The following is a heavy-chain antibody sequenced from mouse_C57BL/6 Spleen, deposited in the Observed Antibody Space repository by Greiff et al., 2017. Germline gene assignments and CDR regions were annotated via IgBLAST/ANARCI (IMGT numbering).Heavy chain of an antibody. CDR2: INYDGSST. Sequence: EVQRVESEGGLVQPGSSMKLSCTASGFTFSDYYMAWVRQVPEKGLEWVANINYDGSSTYYLDSLKSRFIISRDNAKNILYLQMSSLKSEDTATYYCAREPYYYYGSSYGYFDVWGTGTTVTVSS. J-gene: IGHJ1*03. D-gene: IGHD1-1*01. CDR3: AREPYYYYGSSYGYFDV. CDR1: GFTFSDYY. V-gene: IGHV5-16*01.